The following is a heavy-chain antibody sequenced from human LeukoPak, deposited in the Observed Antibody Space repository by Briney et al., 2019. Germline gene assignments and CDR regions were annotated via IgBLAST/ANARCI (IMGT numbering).Heavy chain of an antibody. J-gene: IGHJ3*02. Sequence: GGSLRLSCAASGFTFSSYGMHWVRQAPGKGLEWVAVISYDGSNKYYADSVKGRFTISRDNSKNTLYLQMNSLRAEDAAVYYCAKDAFDIWGQGTMVTVSS. CDR1: GFTFSSYG. CDR3: AKDAFDI. CDR2: ISYDGSNK. V-gene: IGHV3-30*18.